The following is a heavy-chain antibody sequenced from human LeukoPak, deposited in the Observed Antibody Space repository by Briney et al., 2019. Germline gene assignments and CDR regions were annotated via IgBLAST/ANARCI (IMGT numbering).Heavy chain of an antibody. Sequence: GGSLRLSCAASGFTFSSYAMSWVRQAPGKGLEWVSAISGSGRSTYYADSVKGRFTISRDNSKNTLYLQMNSLRAEDTAVYYCAKDLLRYFDWLPLGGIDYWGEGTLVTVSS. J-gene: IGHJ4*02. CDR2: ISGSGRST. D-gene: IGHD3-9*01. V-gene: IGHV3-23*01. CDR3: AKDLLRYFDWLPLGGIDY. CDR1: GFTFSSYA.